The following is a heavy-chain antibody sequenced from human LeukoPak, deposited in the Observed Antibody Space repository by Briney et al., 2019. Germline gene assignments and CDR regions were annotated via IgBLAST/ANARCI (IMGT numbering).Heavy chain of an antibody. Sequence: GRSLRLSCAASGFTFSSYGMHWGRQAPGKGLEWVAVISYDGSNRYYADSVKGRFTISRDNSKNMLYLQMNSLRAEDTAVYYCATPTGRRWFGPYYFDYWGQGTLVTVSS. CDR2: ISYDGSNR. D-gene: IGHD3-10*01. CDR3: ATPTGRRWFGPYYFDY. V-gene: IGHV3-30*03. J-gene: IGHJ4*02. CDR1: GFTFSSYG.